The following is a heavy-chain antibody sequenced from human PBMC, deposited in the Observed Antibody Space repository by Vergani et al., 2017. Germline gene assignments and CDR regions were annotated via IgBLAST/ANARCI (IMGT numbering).Heavy chain of an antibody. CDR2: IKQDGSEK. CDR3: ARARYYDTSGYSYAFEI. D-gene: IGHD3-22*01. J-gene: IGHJ3*02. Sequence: EVQLVESGGGLVQPGGSLRLSCAASGFTFSSYWMSWVRQAPGKGLEWVANIKQDGSEKYYVDSVKGRFTISRDNAKNSLYLQMNSLRAEDTAVYYCARARYYDTSGYSYAFEIWGQGTVVTVSS. CDR1: GFTFSSYW. V-gene: IGHV3-7*01.